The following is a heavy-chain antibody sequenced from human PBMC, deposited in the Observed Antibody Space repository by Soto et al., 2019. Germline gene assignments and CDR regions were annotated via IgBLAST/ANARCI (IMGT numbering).Heavy chain of an antibody. V-gene: IGHV3-74*01. D-gene: IGHD1-26*01. CDR1: GFTFSSYW. J-gene: IGHJ4*02. CDR3: TTNRMVGAVDY. Sequence: EVQLVESGGGLVQPGGSLRLSCAASGFTFSSYWMNWVRQAPGKGLVWVSRVSSDGSSTNYADSVEGRFTISRDNAKNTLYLQMDSLGAEDTAVYYCTTNRMVGAVDYWGQGTLVTVSS. CDR2: VSSDGSST.